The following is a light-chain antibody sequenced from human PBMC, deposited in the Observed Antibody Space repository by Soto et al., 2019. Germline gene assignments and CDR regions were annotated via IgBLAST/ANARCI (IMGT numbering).Light chain of an antibody. J-gene: IGLJ1*01. Sequence: QSVLTQPPSASGTPGQTVTISCYGSSSSIGSYAVNWYQQFPGTAPKVLIYRNNQRPSGVPDRFSGSKSGTSAFLVISGLQSEDEADYSCATWDDSLNAYVFGTGTKVTVL. CDR2: RNN. CDR1: SSSIGSYA. CDR3: ATWDDSLNAYV. V-gene: IGLV1-44*01.